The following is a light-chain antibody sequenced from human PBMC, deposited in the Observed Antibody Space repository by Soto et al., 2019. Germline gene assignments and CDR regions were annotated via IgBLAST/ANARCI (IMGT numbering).Light chain of an antibody. J-gene: IGKJ1*01. Sequence: EIVMTQSPATLSVSPGERATLSCRASQSVGSNLAWYQQKPGQAPRLLIYGASTRATGIPARLSGSGSGTESTLNISSLQSEDFAIHFCQQYNNWPPDRTFGQGTKVEIK. CDR2: GAS. CDR3: QQYNNWPPDRT. CDR1: QSVGSN. V-gene: IGKV3-15*01.